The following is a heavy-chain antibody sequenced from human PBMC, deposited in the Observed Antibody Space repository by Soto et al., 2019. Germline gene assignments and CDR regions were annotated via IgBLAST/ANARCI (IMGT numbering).Heavy chain of an antibody. V-gene: IGHV1-18*01. D-gene: IGHD6-6*01. CDR2: ISAYNGNT. J-gene: IGHJ6*02. CDR1: GYTFTSYG. Sequence: VQLVQSGAEVKKPGASVKVSCKASGYTFTSYGISWVRQAPGQGLEWMGWISAYNGNTNYAQKLQGRVTMTTDTSTSTAYMELRSLRSDDTAVYYCARDLVPLSLYYYYGMDVWGQGTTVTVSS. CDR3: ARDLVPLSLYYYYGMDV.